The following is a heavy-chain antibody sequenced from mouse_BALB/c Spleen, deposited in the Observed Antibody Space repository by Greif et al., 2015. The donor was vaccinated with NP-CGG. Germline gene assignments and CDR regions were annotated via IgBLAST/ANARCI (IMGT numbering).Heavy chain of an antibody. J-gene: IGHJ2*01. D-gene: IGHD1-1*01. V-gene: IGHV3-6*02. Sequence: EVKLVASGPGLVKPSQSLSLTCSVTGYSITSGYYWNWIRQFPGTKLEWMGYISYDGSNNYNPSLKNRISITRDTSKNQCCLKLNSVTTEDTATYDCARDLTTVVAVDDWGQGTTLTVSS. CDR1: GYSITSGYY. CDR3: ARDLTTVVAVDD. CDR2: ISYDGSN.